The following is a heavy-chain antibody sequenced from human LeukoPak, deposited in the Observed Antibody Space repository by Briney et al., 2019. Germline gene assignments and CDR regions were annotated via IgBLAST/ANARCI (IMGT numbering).Heavy chain of an antibody. CDR1: GGTFSSYA. D-gene: IGHD1-1*01. CDR3: ARDQLQLERGGLFDP. J-gene: IGHJ5*02. CDR2: IIPIFCTA. V-gene: IGHV1-69*13. Sequence: SSVTVSCQASGGTFSSYAISWVRQAPGQGLEWMGGIIPIFCTANYAQKLQGRVTITADESTSTAYMELRSLRSEDTAVYYWARDQLQLERGGLFDPWGQGTLVTVSS.